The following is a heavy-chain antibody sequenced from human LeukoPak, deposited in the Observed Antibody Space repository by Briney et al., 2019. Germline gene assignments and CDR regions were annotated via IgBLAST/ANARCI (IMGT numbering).Heavy chain of an antibody. V-gene: IGHV3-20*04. CDR1: GFTFDDYG. CDR2: INWNGGST. D-gene: IGHD2-2*01. CDR3: ARAGCSSTSCPHYYYYYYMDV. J-gene: IGHJ6*03. Sequence: PGGSLRLSCAASGFTFDDYGMSWVRQAPGKGLEWVSGINWNGGSTGYADSVKGRFTISRDNAKNFLYLHMNSLRAEDTDLYYCARAGCSSTSCPHYYYYYYMDVWGKGTTVTVSS.